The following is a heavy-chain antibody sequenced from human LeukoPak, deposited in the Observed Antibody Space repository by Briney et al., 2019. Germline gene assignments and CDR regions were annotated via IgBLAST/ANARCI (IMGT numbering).Heavy chain of an antibody. V-gene: IGHV4-34*01. CDR2: INHSGST. D-gene: IGHD3-22*01. J-gene: IGHJ4*02. CDR3: ARLPSTYYYDSSGYYIDDY. Sequence: SETLSLTCAVYGGSFSGYYWSWIRQPPGKGLEWIGEINHSGSTNYNPSLKSRVTISVDTSKNQFSLKLSSVTAADTAVYYCARLPSTYYYDSSGYYIDDYWGQGTLVTVSS. CDR1: GGSFSGYY.